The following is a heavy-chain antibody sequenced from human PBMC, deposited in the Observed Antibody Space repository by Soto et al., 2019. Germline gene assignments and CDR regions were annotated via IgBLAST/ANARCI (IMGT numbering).Heavy chain of an antibody. D-gene: IGHD3-3*01. CDR1: GFTVSNFY. CDR2: ISSGGST. Sequence: EVQLVESGGGLVQPGGSLRLSCAASGFTVSNFYMTWVRQAPGKGLEWVSVISSGGSTYYADSVKGRFTLSRDNSKNTVYLEMNSLRAGDTAVYYCARDTFGGAYDFWHGGQGTLVTVSS. J-gene: IGHJ4*02. CDR3: ARDTFGGAYDFWH. V-gene: IGHV3-66*01.